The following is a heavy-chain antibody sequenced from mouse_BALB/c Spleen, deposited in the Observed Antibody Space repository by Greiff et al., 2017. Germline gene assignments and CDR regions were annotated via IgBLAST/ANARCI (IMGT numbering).Heavy chain of an antibody. CDR1: GYSITSGYY. V-gene: IGHV3-6*02. D-gene: IGHD1-1*01. J-gene: IGHJ4*01. CDR2: ISYDGSN. Sequence: EVHLVESGPGLVKPSQSLSLTCSVTGYSITSGYYWNWIRQLPGNKLEWMGYISYDGSNNYNPSLKNRISITRDTSKNQFFLKLNSVTTEDTATYYCAREYYGSTYYAMDYWGQGTSVTVSS. CDR3: AREYYGSTYYAMDY.